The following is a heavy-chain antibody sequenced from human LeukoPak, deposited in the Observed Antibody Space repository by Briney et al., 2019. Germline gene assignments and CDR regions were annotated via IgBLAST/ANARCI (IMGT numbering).Heavy chain of an antibody. J-gene: IGHJ4*02. CDR2: ISGTVGST. V-gene: IGHV3-23*01. CDR1: GFTFSSYA. CDR3: AKDRDSIAVAGIDY. D-gene: IGHD6-19*01. Sequence: PGGSLRLSCAASGFTFSSYAMSWVRQAPGKGLGWVSAISGTVGSTYYADSVKGRFTISRDNSKNTLYLQMNSLRAEDTAVYYCAKDRDSIAVAGIDYWGQGTLVTVSS.